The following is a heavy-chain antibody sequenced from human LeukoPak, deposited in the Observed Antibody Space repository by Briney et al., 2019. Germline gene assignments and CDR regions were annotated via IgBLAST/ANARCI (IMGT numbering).Heavy chain of an antibody. J-gene: IGHJ6*02. CDR1: GYTFTSYA. CDR3: AIPSRSSSSSFGMDV. CDR2: IIPLFGTA. Sequence: ASVKVSCKASGYTFTSYAIAWVRQAPGQGLEWMGGIIPLFGTANYAQNFQGRVTITADESTSTAYMELSSLRSEDTAVYYCAIPSRSSSSSFGMDVWGQGTTVTVSS. V-gene: IGHV1-69*13. D-gene: IGHD6-6*01.